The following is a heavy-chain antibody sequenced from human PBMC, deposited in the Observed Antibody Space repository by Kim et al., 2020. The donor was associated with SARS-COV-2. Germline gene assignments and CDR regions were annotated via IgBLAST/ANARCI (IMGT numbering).Heavy chain of an antibody. CDR3: ARDHQYSIDY. CDR1: GDSVSSDSAA. V-gene: IGHV6-1*01. D-gene: IGHD5-12*01. CDR2: TYYRSKWYY. Sequence: SQTLSLTCVISGDSVSSDSAAWNWIRQSPSRGLEWLGRTYYRSKWYYDYADSVKSRITINPDTSKNQCSLQLKSVTPEDTAMYYCARDHQYSIDYWGQGTLVTVSS. J-gene: IGHJ4*02.